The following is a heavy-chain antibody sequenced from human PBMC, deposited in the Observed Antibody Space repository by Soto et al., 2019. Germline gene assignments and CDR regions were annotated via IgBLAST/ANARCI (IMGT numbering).Heavy chain of an antibody. CDR3: ARAPSVVVPAAMQGHNGFDP. J-gene: IGHJ5*02. CDR2: INPNSGGT. CDR1: GYTFTGYY. Sequence: QVPLVQSGAEVKKPGASVKVSCKASGYTFTGYYMHWVRQAPGQGLEWMGWINPNSGGTNYAQKFQGWVTMTRDTSISTAYMELSRLRSDDTAVYYCARAPSVVVPAAMQGHNGFDPWGQGTLVTVSS. D-gene: IGHD2-2*01. V-gene: IGHV1-2*04.